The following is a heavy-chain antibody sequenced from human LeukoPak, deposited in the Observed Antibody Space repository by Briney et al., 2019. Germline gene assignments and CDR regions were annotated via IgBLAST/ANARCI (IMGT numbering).Heavy chain of an antibody. J-gene: IGHJ4*02. CDR3: ARVGMVRGVISY. D-gene: IGHD3-10*01. V-gene: IGHV3-11*04. Sequence: GGPLRLSCAASGCTFSDYYMSWLRQAPGKGLERVSHISSSGSTIYYAGSVKGRFTISRDNAKNSLYLQMNSLRAEDTAVYYCARVGMVRGVISYWGQGTLVTVSS. CDR2: ISSSGSTI. CDR1: GCTFSDYY.